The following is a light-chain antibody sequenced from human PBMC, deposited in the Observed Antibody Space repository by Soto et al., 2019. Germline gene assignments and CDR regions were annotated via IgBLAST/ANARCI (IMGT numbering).Light chain of an antibody. CDR2: ATY. V-gene: IGKV1-16*02. CDR1: QGINNY. Sequence: DIQMTQSTSSLSASVGDRVTITCRASQGINNYVAWFQQKPGRAPKSLIYATYNLQSGVPSKFSASGSGTEFTLTISSLQPEDFATYYCQQYYTFPLTFGQGTKVEI. J-gene: IGKJ1*01. CDR3: QQYYTFPLT.